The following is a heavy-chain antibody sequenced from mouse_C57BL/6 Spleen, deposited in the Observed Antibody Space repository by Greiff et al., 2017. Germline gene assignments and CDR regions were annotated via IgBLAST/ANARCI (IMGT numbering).Heavy chain of an antibody. Sequence: QVQLQQPGAELVKPGASVKMSCKASGYTFTSYWITWVKQRPGQGLEWIGDIYPGSGSTNYNEKFKSKATLTVYTSSSTAYMQLSSLTSEDSAVYYCARSAITTVVATRYFDVWGTGTTVTVAS. CDR2: IYPGSGST. CDR1: GYTFTSYW. CDR3: ARSAITTVVATRYFDV. D-gene: IGHD1-1*01. J-gene: IGHJ1*03. V-gene: IGHV1-55*01.